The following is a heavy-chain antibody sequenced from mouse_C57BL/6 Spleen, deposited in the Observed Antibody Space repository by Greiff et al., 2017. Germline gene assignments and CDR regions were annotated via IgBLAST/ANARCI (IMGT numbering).Heavy chain of an antibody. CDR1: GYSFTDYN. D-gene: IGHD1-1*01. V-gene: IGHV1-39*01. CDR3: AGYYYGSSPAFDV. CDR2: INPNYGTT. J-gene: IGHJ1*03. Sequence: EVQLQQSGPELVKPGASVKISCKASGYSFTDYNMNWVQQSNGKSLEWIGVINPNYGTTRYNQKFKGKATLTVDQSSSTAYMQLNSLTSEDSAVYYCAGYYYGSSPAFDVWGTGTTVTVSS.